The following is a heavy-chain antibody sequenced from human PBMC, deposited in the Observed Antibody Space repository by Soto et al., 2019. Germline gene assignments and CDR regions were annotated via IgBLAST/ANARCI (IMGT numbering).Heavy chain of an antibody. Sequence: QVQLLQPGAEVKKPGASVKVSCQASGYTFTAYHIHWVRQAPGQGLEWMGWVNPNGGGTKFAQKFQDRVPITRETSISPAYMELSRLRPYQTAVYFCARVGPYYDSLSGKYIGAGYYPMDVWGQGATVTVSS. CDR3: ARVGPYYDSLSGKYIGAGYYPMDV. CDR2: VNPNGGGT. V-gene: IGHV1-2*02. CDR1: GYTFTAYH. J-gene: IGHJ6*02. D-gene: IGHD3-3*01.